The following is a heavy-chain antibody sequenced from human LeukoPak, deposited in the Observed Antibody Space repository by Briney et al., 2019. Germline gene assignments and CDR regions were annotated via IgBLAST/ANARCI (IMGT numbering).Heavy chain of an antibody. CDR2: IFAGGSDT. CDR1: GYNFNIYW. V-gene: IGHV5-51*01. Sequence: GESLKISCEASGYNFNIYWIGWVGRMHGKGRGGMGIIFAGGSDTTYSPSFEAQATISAARSINTAYLQWSSLKASDTAIYYCARQQAVPGPGMDYGARGTGVIVSS. J-gene: IGHJ4*02. D-gene: IGHD6-19*01. CDR3: ARQQAVPGPGMDY.